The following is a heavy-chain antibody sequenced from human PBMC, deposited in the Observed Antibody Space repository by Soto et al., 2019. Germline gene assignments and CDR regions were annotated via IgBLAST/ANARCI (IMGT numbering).Heavy chain of an antibody. D-gene: IGHD3-10*01. J-gene: IGHJ4*02. V-gene: IGHV4-39*01. CDR3: ASLPAWGSGNS. CDR2: IYYSGST. CDR1: GGSISSSSYY. Sequence: QLQLQESGPGLVKPSETLSLTCTVSGGSISSSSYYWGWIRQPPGKGLEWIGSIYYSGSTYYNPSLKSRVTIAVDTSKNQFSLKLTSVTAADTAVYYCASLPAWGSGNSWGQATLVTVSS.